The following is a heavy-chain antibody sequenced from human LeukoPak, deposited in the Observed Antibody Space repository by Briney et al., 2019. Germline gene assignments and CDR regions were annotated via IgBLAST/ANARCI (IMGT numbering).Heavy chain of an antibody. CDR1: GFTFSDYW. D-gene: IGHD6-19*01. J-gene: IGHJ5*02. CDR3: ARARQWLGVRNWFDP. V-gene: IGHV3-7*01. Sequence: PGGSLRLSCAASGFTFSDYWMTWVRQAPGKGLGWVANIKYDGSEKYYMDSLRGRFTISRDNAKNSLYLQMNSLRGEDTAVYYCARARQWLGVRNWFDPWGQGTLVTVSS. CDR2: IKYDGSEK.